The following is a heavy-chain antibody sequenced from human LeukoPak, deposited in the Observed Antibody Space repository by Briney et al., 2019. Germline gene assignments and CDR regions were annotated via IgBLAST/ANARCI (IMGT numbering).Heavy chain of an antibody. CDR2: IYYSGST. CDR3: ARRATGGAFDI. CDR1: GGPISSSSYY. D-gene: IGHD2-15*01. V-gene: IGHV4-39*01. J-gene: IGHJ3*02. Sequence: SETLSLTCTVSGGPISSSSYYWGWIRQPPGKGLEWIGSIYYSGSTYYNPSLKSRVTISVDTSKNQFSLKLSSVTAADTAVYYCARRATGGAFDIWGQGTMVTVSS.